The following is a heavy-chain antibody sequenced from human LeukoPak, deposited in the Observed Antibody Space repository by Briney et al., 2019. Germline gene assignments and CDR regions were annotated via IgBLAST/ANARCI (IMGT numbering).Heavy chain of an antibody. CDR2: INPSVGTT. V-gene: IGHV1-46*01. J-gene: IGHJ4*02. CDR1: GYTVSTYY. Sequence: ASVKVSCKASGYTVSTYYIHWVRQAPGQGLEWMGIINPSVGTTSYAPKFQGRVTLTRDTSTSTVYMELSSLRSEDTAVCYCARGHSSGYYSTDYWGQGTLVTVSS. D-gene: IGHD3-22*01. CDR3: ARGHSSGYYSTDY.